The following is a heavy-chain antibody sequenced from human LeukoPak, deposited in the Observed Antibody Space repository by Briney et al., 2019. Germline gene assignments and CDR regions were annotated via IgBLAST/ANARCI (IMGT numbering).Heavy chain of an antibody. CDR1: GFAVSDNY. CDR2: IRYDGSKK. CDR3: ATYRQIQVPFEF. Sequence: GGSLRLSCAASGFAVSDNYMSWVRQAPGKGLEWVAFIRYDGSKKYYADSVKGRFTISRDNSKNTLYLQMDSLRAEDTATYYCATYRQIQVPFEFWGQGTLVTVSS. D-gene: IGHD5-18*01. J-gene: IGHJ4*02. V-gene: IGHV3-30*02.